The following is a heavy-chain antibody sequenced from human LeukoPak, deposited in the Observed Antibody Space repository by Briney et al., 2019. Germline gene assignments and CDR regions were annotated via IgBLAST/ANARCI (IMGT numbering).Heavy chain of an antibody. J-gene: IGHJ4*02. Sequence: GASVKVSCKASGNTFGSSDINWVRQAPGQGLEWMGWMNPISGNTGYVQKFQGRVIMTRGTSTSTVYMELSSLRAEDAAVYYCAKGSSNWRDYYYFDHWGQGTLVTVSS. CDR2: MNPISGNT. D-gene: IGHD6-13*01. CDR1: GNTFGSSD. CDR3: AKGSSNWRDYYYFDH. V-gene: IGHV1-8*01.